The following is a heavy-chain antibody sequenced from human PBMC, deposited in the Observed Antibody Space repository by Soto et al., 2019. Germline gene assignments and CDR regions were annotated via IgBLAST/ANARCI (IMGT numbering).Heavy chain of an antibody. CDR2: INPSGGST. J-gene: IGHJ4*02. V-gene: IGHV1-46*01. Sequence: ASVKVSCKASGYTFTSYYMHWVRQAPGQGLEWMGIINPSGGSTSYAQKLQGRVTMTRDTSTSTVYMELRSLRSDDTAVYYCAIVNSPSYDILTGYYFDFDYWGQGTLVTVSS. CDR1: GYTFTSYY. CDR3: AIVNSPSYDILTGYYFDFDY. D-gene: IGHD3-9*01.